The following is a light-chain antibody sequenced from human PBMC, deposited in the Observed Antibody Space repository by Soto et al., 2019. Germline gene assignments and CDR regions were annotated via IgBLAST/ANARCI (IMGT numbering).Light chain of an antibody. Sequence: DIQMTQSPSSLSASVGDRVTITCRASQSISSYFNWYQQKPGKAPKLLIYAASSLQSGVPSRFSGGGSGTHFALTISSLQPEPFETYCCHQTYSTPLTFCGATKVAIK. V-gene: IGKV1-39*01. CDR1: QSISSY. J-gene: IGKJ4*01. CDR2: AAS. CDR3: HQTYSTPLT.